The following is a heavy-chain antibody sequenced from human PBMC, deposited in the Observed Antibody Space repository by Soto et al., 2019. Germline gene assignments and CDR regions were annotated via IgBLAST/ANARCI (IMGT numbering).Heavy chain of an antibody. V-gene: IGHV3-30*18. CDR1: GFTFSSFG. J-gene: IGHJ4*02. CDR3: AKERSVVATTPDFDY. CDR2: ASYDGSYK. Sequence: QVQLVESGGGVVQPGRSLRLSCAASGFTFSSFGMHWVRQAPGKGLEWVAVASYDGSYKYYADSVKGRFTISRDNSKNSLYLPMTSLRAEDTAVYYCAKERSVVATTPDFDYWGQGPLVTVSS. D-gene: IGHD5-12*01.